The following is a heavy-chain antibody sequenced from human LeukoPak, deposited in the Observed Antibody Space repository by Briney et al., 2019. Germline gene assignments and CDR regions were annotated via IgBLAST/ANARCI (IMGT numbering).Heavy chain of an antibody. J-gene: IGHJ4*02. CDR3: AKAGIGYCSENTCSPDY. CDR1: GYTFTNYG. CDR2: INTDTGTP. V-gene: IGHV7-4-1*02. D-gene: IGHD2-15*01. Sequence: GASVKVSCKASGYTFTNYGVTWVRQAPGQGLEWMGWINTDTGTPTYGQGFTGRFVFSLDTSVSTTYLQINSLKAEDTAVYYCAKAGIGYCSENTCSPDYWGRGTLVTASS.